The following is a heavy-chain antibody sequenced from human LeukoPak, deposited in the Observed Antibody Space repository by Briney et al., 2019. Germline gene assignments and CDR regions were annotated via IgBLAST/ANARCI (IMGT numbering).Heavy chain of an antibody. CDR1: GDSVSSNSTA. D-gene: IGHD5-24*01. V-gene: IGHV6-1*01. Sequence: QTLSLTCAISGDSVSSNSTACDWIRQSPSRGLEWLGRTYYRSKWYSDYAVSVKSRITINPDTSKNQFSLQLNSVTPEDTAVYYCARGGQGDGYSADEAFDIWGQGTMVTVSS. CDR2: TYYRSKWYS. CDR3: ARGGQGDGYSADEAFDI. J-gene: IGHJ3*02.